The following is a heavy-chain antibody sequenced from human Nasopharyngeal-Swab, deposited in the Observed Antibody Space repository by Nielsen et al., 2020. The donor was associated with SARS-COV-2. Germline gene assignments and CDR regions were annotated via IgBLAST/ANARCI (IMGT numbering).Heavy chain of an antibody. V-gene: IGHV4-30-4*01. CDR1: GGSFSGYY. CDR2: IYYSGST. Sequence: LRLSYAVYGGSFSGYYWSWIRQPPGKGLEWIGYIYYSGSTYYNPSLKSRVTISVDTSKNQFSLKLSSVTAADTAVYYCASTDSSGYCHFDYWGQGTLVTVSS. CDR3: ASTDSSGYCHFDY. D-gene: IGHD3-22*01. J-gene: IGHJ4*02.